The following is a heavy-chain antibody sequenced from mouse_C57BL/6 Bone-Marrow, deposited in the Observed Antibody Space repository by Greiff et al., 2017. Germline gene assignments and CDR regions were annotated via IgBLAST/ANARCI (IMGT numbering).Heavy chain of an antibody. CDR2: IYPGSGST. V-gene: IGHV1-55*01. J-gene: IGHJ2*01. CDR3: AYYGYDVLYYFDY. CDR1: GYTFTSYW. Sequence: QVQLQQPGAELVKPGASVKMSCKASGYTFTSYWITWVKQRPGQGLEWIGDIYPGSGSTNYNEKFKSKATLTVDTSSCTAYMQLSSLTSEDSSVYYCAYYGYDVLYYFDYWGQGTTLTVSS. D-gene: IGHD2-2*01.